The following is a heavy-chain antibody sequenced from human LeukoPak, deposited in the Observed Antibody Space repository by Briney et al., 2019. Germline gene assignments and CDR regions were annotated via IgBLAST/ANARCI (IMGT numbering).Heavy chain of an antibody. J-gene: IGHJ2*01. CDR3: ARVRAYYYDSSGLGYFDL. Sequence: GGSLRLSCAASGFTVSSNYVTWVRQAPGKGLEWVSVTYSGGTTYYADSVKGRFTISRDNSKNTLFLQMNSLRAEDTAVYYCARVRAYYYDSSGLGYFDLWGRGTLVTVSS. CDR2: TYSGGTT. D-gene: IGHD3-22*01. V-gene: IGHV3-66*01. CDR1: GFTVSSNY.